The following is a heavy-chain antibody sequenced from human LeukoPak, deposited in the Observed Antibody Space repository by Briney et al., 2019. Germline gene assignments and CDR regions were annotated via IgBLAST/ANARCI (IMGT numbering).Heavy chain of an antibody. V-gene: IGHV3-53*01. CDR2: IYSGGST. J-gene: IGHJ4*02. D-gene: IGHD3-10*01. CDR1: GFTVSSNY. CDR3: ARERKDYGSGSYCTDY. Sequence: GGSLRLSCAASGFTVSSNYMSWVRQAPGKGLEWSSVIYSGGSTYYADSVKGRFTISRDNSKNTLYLQMNSLRAEDTAVYYCARERKDYGSGSYCTDYWGQGTLVTVSS.